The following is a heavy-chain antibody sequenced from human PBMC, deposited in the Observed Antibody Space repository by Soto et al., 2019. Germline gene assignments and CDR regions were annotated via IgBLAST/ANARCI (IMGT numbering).Heavy chain of an antibody. D-gene: IGHD3-10*01. CDR3: ARGPGDYYSYGIDV. J-gene: IGHJ6*02. CDR1: GGSFSGYY. Sequence: QVQLQQWGAGLLKPSETLSRTCAVYGGSFSGYYWSWIRQPPGKGLEWIGEINHSGSTNYNPSLKSLVTISVDTSKNQFSLKLSAVTAADTAVYYCARGPGDYYSYGIDVWGQGATVTVSS. V-gene: IGHV4-34*01. CDR2: INHSGST.